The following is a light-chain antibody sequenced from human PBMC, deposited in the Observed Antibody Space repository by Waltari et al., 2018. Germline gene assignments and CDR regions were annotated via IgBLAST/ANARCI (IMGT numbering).Light chain of an antibody. CDR1: KLESKS. CDR2: YDS. J-gene: IGLJ1*01. Sequence: SYVLTQPPSVSVAPGETARITCGGNKLESKSVHWYRQRPGQAPVLVISYDSDRPSGIPERFSGSNSGNTATLTISRVEAGDEADYYCQVWDANTDPGVFGTGTEVTVL. V-gene: IGLV3-21*01. CDR3: QVWDANTDPGV.